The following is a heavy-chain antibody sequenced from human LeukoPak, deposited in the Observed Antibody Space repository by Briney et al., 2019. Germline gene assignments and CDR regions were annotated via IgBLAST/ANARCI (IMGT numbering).Heavy chain of an antibody. J-gene: IGHJ6*02. CDR2: INHSGST. V-gene: IGHV4-34*01. CDR3: ARGTKRYCSSTSCSIYYYYYGMDV. D-gene: IGHD2-2*01. Sequence: SETLSLTCAVYGGSFSGYYWSWIRQPPGKGLEWIGEINHSGSTNYNPSLKSRVTISVDTSKNQSSLKLSSVTAADTAVYYCARGTKRYCSSTSCSIYYYYYGMDVWGQGTTVTVSS. CDR1: GGSFSGYY.